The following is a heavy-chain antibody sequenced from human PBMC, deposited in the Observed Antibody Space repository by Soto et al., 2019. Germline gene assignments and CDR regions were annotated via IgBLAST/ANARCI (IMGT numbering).Heavy chain of an antibody. CDR1: GCTFSRYA. J-gene: IGHJ6*02. D-gene: IGHD3-22*01. V-gene: IGHV1-69*13. CDR2: IIPIFGTA. Sequence: SVKVSRKASGCTFSRYAISWVRQAPAQGLEWMGGIIPIFGTANYAQKFQGRVTITADESTGTAYMELSSLRSEDTAVYYCARVMGKMIVAHGGMDGWGQGTTVTVSS. CDR3: ARVMGKMIVAHGGMDG.